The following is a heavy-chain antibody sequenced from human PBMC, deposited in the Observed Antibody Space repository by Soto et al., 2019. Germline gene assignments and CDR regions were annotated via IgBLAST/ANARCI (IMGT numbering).Heavy chain of an antibody. D-gene: IGHD1-1*01. Sequence: VQLQESGPGLVKPSQTLSLTCTVSGGSISNINYYWSWIRQHPGKGLEWIGYIFNSGSTYYNPSPTMRVTISVDTFTNQFSLKLTSVTAADTAVYYCARDSGGRLNDVEGTWGQGTLVTVSS. CDR1: GGSISNINYY. J-gene: IGHJ5*02. CDR2: IFNSGST. CDR3: ARDSGGRLNDVEGT. V-gene: IGHV4-31*03.